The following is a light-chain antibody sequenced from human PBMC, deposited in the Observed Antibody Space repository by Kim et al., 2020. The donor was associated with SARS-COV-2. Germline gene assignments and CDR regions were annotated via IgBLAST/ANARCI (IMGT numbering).Light chain of an antibody. CDR3: QQYGSSPRT. CDR2: GAS. V-gene: IGKV3-20*01. CDR1: QTISSNY. J-gene: IGKJ1*01. Sequence: PGQRATLSCRASQTISSNYLAWYQQKPGQTPRLLIYGASNRATGFPDRFSGSGSGTDFTLTISRLEPEDFAVYYCQQYGSSPRTFGQGTKVDIK.